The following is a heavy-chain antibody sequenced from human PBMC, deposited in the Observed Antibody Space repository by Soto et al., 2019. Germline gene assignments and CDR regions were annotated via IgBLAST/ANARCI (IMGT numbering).Heavy chain of an antibody. CDR1: GGSISSGGCS. J-gene: IGHJ6*02. D-gene: IGHD3-3*01. CDR2: IYHIGIT. CDR3: ARAYYDFWSGYYYGMDV. Sequence: PSETLSLTCAVSGGSISSGGCSWSWILQPPGKGLEWIWYIYHIGITYYNPSLKSRFTISVDRSKNQFSLKLSSVTAADTAVYYCARAYYDFWSGYYYGMDVWGQGTTVTVSS. V-gene: IGHV4-30-2*01.